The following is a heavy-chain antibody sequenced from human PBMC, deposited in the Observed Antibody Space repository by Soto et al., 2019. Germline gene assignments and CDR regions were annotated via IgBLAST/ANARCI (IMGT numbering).Heavy chain of an antibody. J-gene: IGHJ4*02. CDR2: ISGNGDSA. V-gene: IGHV3-64*01. CDR3: ARGIYYGSARYYFAI. D-gene: IGHD3-10*01. Sequence: PGGSLRLSCAASGFTFSNFVMQWVRQAPGEGLEYVSAISGNGDSAYYANSVKGRFTISRDNSKNTLYLQMGSLRAEDMAVYYCARGIYYGSARYYFAIWGQGTLVTVPQ. CDR1: GFTFSNFV.